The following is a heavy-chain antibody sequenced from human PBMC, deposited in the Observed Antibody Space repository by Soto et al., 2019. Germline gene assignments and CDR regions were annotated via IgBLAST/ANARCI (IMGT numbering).Heavy chain of an antibody. V-gene: IGHV1-69*13. CDR2: FIAMLGTP. CDR3: ARGAMANFDY. J-gene: IGHJ4*02. CDR1: GGTFGSHG. Sequence: GASVKVSCKASGGTFGSHGIAWVRQAPGQGLEWMGGFIAMLGTPTYAKKVQGRATITADESLTSSYLELGSLISEDTAGYFCARGAMANFDYWGQGTVVTVSS. D-gene: IGHD5-18*01.